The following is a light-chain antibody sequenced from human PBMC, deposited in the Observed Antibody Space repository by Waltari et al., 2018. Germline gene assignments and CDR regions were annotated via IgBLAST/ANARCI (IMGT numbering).Light chain of an antibody. Sequence: QSALTQPASVSGSPGQSITFPCTGASPDLDYYDYVCWYQQHPGKAPKLIIFEVSNRPSGVSYRFSGSRSGSTASLTISGLQAEDEADYYCTVKRGSNTVVFGGGTKLSVL. CDR1: SPDLDYYDY. J-gene: IGLJ2*01. CDR2: EVS. CDR3: TVKRGSNTVV. V-gene: IGLV2-14*03.